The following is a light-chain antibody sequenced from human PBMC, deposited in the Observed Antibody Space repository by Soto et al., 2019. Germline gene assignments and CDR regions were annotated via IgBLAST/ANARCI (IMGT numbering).Light chain of an antibody. Sequence: QSALTQPASVSGSPGQSITISCTGTSSDVGGYNYVSWFQQYPGKVPRLVIYEVNNRPSGVSDRFSGSKSGNTASLTISGLQAEDEADYYCSSYITSSTLDVVFGGGTKLTVL. CDR1: SSDVGGYNY. J-gene: IGLJ2*01. CDR2: EVN. V-gene: IGLV2-14*01. CDR3: SSYITSSTLDVV.